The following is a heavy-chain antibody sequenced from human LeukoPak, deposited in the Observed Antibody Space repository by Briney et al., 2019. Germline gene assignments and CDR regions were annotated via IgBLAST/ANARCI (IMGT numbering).Heavy chain of an antibody. CDR1: GFAFNEYN. Sequence: GGSLRLSCAASGFAFNEYNMHWVRQAPGKGLEWVTFIFYDGSSKKEADSVKGRFSISRDNSKNTVYLQMNSLRPEDTAVYYCARDFSARYTIDYWGQGTLVTVSS. CDR3: ARDFSARYTIDY. D-gene: IGHD5-18*01. CDR2: IFYDGSSK. V-gene: IGHV3-30*04. J-gene: IGHJ4*02.